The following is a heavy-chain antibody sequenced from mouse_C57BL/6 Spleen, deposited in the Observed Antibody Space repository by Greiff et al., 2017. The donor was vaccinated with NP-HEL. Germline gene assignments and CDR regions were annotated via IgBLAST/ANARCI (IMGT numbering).Heavy chain of an antibody. D-gene: IGHD1-1*01. CDR2: ISSGGDYI. CDR3: TREGVYYGSSYAMDY. CDR1: GFTFSSYA. Sequence: EVQGVESGEGLVKPGGSLKLSCAASGFTFSSYAMSWVRQTPEKRLEWVAYISSGGDYIYYADTVRGRFTITRANARNTLYLQMSSVKSEDTAMYYCTREGVYYGSSYAMDYWGQGTSVTVSS. V-gene: IGHV5-9-1*02. J-gene: IGHJ4*01.